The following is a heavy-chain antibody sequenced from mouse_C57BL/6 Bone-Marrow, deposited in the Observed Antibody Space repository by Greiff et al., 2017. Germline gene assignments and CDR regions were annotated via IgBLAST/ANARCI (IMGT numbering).Heavy chain of an antibody. V-gene: IGHV1-53*01. Sequence: QVHVKQPGTELVKPGASVKLSCKASGYTFTSYWMHWVKQRPGQGLEWIGNINPSNGGTNYNEKFKSKATLTVDKSSSTAYMQLSSLTSEDSAVYYCARGGHYGPQAWFAYWGQGTLVTVSA. CDR2: INPSNGGT. D-gene: IGHD1-1*02. CDR3: ARGGHYGPQAWFAY. CDR1: GYTFTSYW. J-gene: IGHJ3*01.